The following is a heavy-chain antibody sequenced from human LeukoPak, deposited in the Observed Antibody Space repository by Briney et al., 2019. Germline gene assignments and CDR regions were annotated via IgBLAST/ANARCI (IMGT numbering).Heavy chain of an antibody. D-gene: IGHD1-26*01. J-gene: IGHJ4*02. V-gene: IGHV4-59*01. CDR3: ARDPGVGALDY. CDR2: IYYSGST. Sequence: PSETLSLTCTVSGGSISSYYWSWIRQPPGKGLEWIGYIYYSGSTNYNPSLKSQVTISVDTSKNQFSLKLSSVTAADTAVYYCARDPGVGALDYWGQGTLVTVSS. CDR1: GGSISSYY.